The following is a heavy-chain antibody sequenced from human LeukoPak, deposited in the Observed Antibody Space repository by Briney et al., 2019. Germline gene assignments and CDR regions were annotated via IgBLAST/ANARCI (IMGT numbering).Heavy chain of an antibody. CDR2: ISAYNGNT. Sequence: ASVKVSCKASGYTFTGYYMHWVRQAPGQGLEWMGWISAYNGNTNYAQKLQGRVTMTTDTSTSTAYMELRSLRSDDTAVYYCARALIHTVTPGNYWGQGTLVTVSS. CDR3: ARALIHTVTPGNY. V-gene: IGHV1-18*04. J-gene: IGHJ4*02. CDR1: GYTFTGYY. D-gene: IGHD4-17*01.